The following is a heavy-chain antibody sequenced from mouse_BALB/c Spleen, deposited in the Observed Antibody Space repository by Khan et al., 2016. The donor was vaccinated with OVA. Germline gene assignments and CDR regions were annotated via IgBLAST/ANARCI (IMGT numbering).Heavy chain of an antibody. J-gene: IGHJ4*01. V-gene: IGHV1-69*02. D-gene: IGHD1-1*01. Sequence: QVQLKQSGAELVRPGASVKLSCKASGYTFTNYFINWVKQRPGQGLEWIGNIYPSDGYTTYNQKFKDTATLTVDKSSSTAYMHRSSPTSDDSAVYYCTRHGSSYDAMDYWGQGTSVTVSS. CDR1: GYTFTNYF. CDR3: TRHGSSYDAMDY. CDR2: IYPSDGYT.